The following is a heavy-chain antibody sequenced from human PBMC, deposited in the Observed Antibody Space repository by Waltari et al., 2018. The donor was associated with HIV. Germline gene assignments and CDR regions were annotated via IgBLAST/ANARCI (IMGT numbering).Heavy chain of an antibody. Sequence: QVQLQESGPGLVKPSETLSLTCTVSGGSISSYYCSWIRQPPGKGLEWIGYIYYSGSTNYNPSLKSRVTISVDTSKNQFSLKLNSVTAADTALYYCATGPYGSGTQDAFDIWGQGTMVTVSS. CDR3: ATGPYGSGTQDAFDI. D-gene: IGHD3-10*01. CDR2: IYYSGST. CDR1: GGSISSYY. J-gene: IGHJ3*02. V-gene: IGHV4-59*01.